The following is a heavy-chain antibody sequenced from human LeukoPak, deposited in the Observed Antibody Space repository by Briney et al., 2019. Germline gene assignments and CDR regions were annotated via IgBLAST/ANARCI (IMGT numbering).Heavy chain of an antibody. D-gene: IGHD2-15*01. CDR1: GGSISSYY. Sequence: SETLSLTCTVSGGSISSYYWSWIRQPAGKGLEWIGRIYTSGSTNYNPSLKSRVTMSVDTSKNQFSLKLSSVTAADTAVYYCASRGPRGVDVDFDYWGQGTLVTVSS. J-gene: IGHJ4*02. V-gene: IGHV4-4*07. CDR2: IYTSGST. CDR3: ASRGPRGVDVDFDY.